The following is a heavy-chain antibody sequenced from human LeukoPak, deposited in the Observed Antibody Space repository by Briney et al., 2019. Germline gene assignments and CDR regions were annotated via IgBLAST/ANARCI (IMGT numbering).Heavy chain of an antibody. CDR1: GGSISSHY. Sequence: SETLSLTCTVSGGSISSHYWSWIRQPPGKGLEWIGYIYYSGSTNYNPSLKSRVTISVDTSKNQFSLKLSSVTAADTAVYYCARLDGTVTRFDYWGLGTLVTVSS. V-gene: IGHV4-59*11. D-gene: IGHD4-17*01. CDR2: IYYSGST. J-gene: IGHJ4*02. CDR3: ARLDGTVTRFDY.